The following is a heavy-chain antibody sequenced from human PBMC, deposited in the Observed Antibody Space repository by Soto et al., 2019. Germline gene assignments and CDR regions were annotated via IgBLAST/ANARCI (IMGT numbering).Heavy chain of an antibody. D-gene: IGHD6-13*01. CDR3: ARSRKGSSSWFDY. CDR2: ISGGGGST. V-gene: IGHV3-23*01. J-gene: IGHJ4*02. Sequence: GGSLRLSCAASGFTFSSYAMSWVRQAPGKGLEWVSAISGGGGSTYYADSVKGRFTISRDNSKNTLYLQMNSLRAEDTAVYYCARSRKGSSSWFDYWGQGTLVTVSS. CDR1: GFTFSSYA.